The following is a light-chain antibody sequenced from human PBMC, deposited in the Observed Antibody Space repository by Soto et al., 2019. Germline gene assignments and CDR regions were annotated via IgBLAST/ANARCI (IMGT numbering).Light chain of an antibody. CDR2: NNN. CDR3: AAWDDSRNKV. Sequence: SLATQPPSASWAPVPGGNDSCSGSNSKIGSNTVNWYQQLPATAPQLLIYNNNQRPSGVPDRFSGSKSGTSASLAISGLQSEDEADYYCAAWDDSRNKVFGTGTKVTVL. J-gene: IGLJ1*01. CDR1: NSKIGSNT. V-gene: IGLV1-44*01.